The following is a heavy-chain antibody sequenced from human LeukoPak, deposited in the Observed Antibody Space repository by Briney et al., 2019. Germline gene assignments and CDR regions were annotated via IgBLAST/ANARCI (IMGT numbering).Heavy chain of an antibody. CDR2: IWYDGSNE. D-gene: IGHD4-17*01. CDR3: AKDEDGDYFFEH. J-gene: IGHJ4*02. CDR1: GFTFSNYA. V-gene: IGHV3-33*06. Sequence: PGGSLRLSCAASGFTFSNYAMHWVRQAPGKGLEWVAVIWYDGSNEYYRDSVKGRFTISRDNSKETLYLQMNSLRVEDAAVYYCAKDEDGDYFFEHWGQGTLVTVSS.